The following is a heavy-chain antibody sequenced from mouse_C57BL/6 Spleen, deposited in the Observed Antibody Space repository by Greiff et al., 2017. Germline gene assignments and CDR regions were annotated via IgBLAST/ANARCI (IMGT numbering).Heavy chain of an antibody. D-gene: IGHD1-1*01. Sequence: EVQGVESGGGLVKPGGSLKLSCAASGFTFSSYTMSWVRQTPEKRLEWVATISGGGGNTYYPDSVKGRFTISRDNAKNTLYLQMSSLRSEDTALYYCATYYGSSWFAYWGQGTLVTVSA. CDR2: ISGGGGNT. J-gene: IGHJ3*01. CDR1: GFTFSSYT. V-gene: IGHV5-9*01. CDR3: ATYYGSSWFAY.